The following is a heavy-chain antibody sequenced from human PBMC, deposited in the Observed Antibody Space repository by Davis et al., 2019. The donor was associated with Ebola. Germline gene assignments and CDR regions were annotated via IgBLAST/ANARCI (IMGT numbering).Heavy chain of an antibody. J-gene: IGHJ4*02. D-gene: IGHD1-26*01. CDR1: EFTFRRYT. CDR2: ISSSSSYI. V-gene: IGHV3-21*04. Sequence: GESLKIPCAASEFTFRRYTMGLVRQAPGKGLEWVSSISSSSSYIYYADSVKGRFTISRDNAKNSLYLQMNSLRAEDTAVYFCARDSSGVVGANNFDYWGQGTLVTVSS. CDR3: ARDSSGVVGANNFDY.